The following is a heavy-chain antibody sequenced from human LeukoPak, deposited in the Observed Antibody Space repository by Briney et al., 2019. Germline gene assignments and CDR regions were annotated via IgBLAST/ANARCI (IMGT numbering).Heavy chain of an antibody. CDR3: ARVGFGETIDY. V-gene: IGHV4-4*02. Sequence: SETLSLTCAVSGGSISNSNWWSWVRQPPGKGLEWIGEIFDSGSTYYNPSLKSRVTISVDKSKNQFSLKLSSVTAADTAVYYCARVGFGETIDYWGQGTLVTVSS. CDR2: IFDSGST. CDR1: GGSISNSNW. D-gene: IGHD3-10*01. J-gene: IGHJ4*02.